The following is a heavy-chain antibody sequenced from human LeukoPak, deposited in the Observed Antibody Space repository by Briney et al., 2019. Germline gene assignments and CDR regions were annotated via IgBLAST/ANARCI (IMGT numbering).Heavy chain of an antibody. CDR3: ATSGWVDY. CDR1: GFTFSSYS. Sequence: KSGGSLRLSCAASGFTFSSYSMNWVRQAPGKGLEWVSSISSSSSYVYYADSVKGRFTISRDNAKNSLYLQMNSLRAEDTAVYYCATSGWVDYWGQGTLVTVSS. D-gene: IGHD3-3*01. V-gene: IGHV3-21*01. CDR2: ISSSSSYV. J-gene: IGHJ4*02.